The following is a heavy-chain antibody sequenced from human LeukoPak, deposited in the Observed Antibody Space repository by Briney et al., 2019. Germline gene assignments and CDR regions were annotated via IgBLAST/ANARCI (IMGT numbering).Heavy chain of an antibody. V-gene: IGHV3-15*01. Sequence: GGSLRLSCAASGFTFSSYAMSWVRQAPGKGLEWVGRIKSKTDGGTTDYAAPVKGRFTISRDDSKNTLYLQMNSLKTEDTAVYYCTTDLEMTAILYYYYYGMDVWGQGTTVTVSS. CDR2: IKSKTDGGTT. CDR3: TTDLEMTAILYYYYYGMDV. J-gene: IGHJ6*02. D-gene: IGHD2-21*02. CDR1: GFTFSSYA.